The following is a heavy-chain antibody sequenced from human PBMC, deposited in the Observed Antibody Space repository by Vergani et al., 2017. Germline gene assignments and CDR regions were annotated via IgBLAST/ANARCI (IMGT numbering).Heavy chain of an antibody. Sequence: VQLVESGGGVVQPGRSLRLSCAASGFTFSSYWMSWVRQAPGKGLEWVANIKQDGSEKYYVDSVKGRFTISRDNAKNSLYLQMNSLRAEDTAVYYCARLTDYDFPLYYYYGMDVWGQGTTVTVSS. CDR2: IKQDGSEK. V-gene: IGHV3-7*03. D-gene: IGHD3-3*01. CDR3: ARLTDYDFPLYYYYGMDV. J-gene: IGHJ6*02. CDR1: GFTFSSYW.